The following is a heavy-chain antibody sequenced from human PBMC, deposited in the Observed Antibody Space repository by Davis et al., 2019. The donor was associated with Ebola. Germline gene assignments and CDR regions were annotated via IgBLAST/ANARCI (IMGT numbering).Heavy chain of an antibody. V-gene: IGHV4-4*07. CDR3: ARAPGYCSGGSCYWYFDL. CDR2: IYTSGST. D-gene: IGHD2-15*01. Sequence: PGGSLRLSCTVSGGSISSYYWSWIRQPAGKGLEWIGRIYTSGSTYYNPSLKSRVTISVDTSKNQFSLKLSSVTAADTAVYYCARAPGYCSGGSCYWYFDLWGRGTLVTVSS. CDR1: GGSISSYY. J-gene: IGHJ2*01.